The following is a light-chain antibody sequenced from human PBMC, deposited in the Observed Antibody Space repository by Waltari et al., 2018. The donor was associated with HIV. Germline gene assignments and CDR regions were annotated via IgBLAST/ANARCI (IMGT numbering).Light chain of an antibody. CDR1: NSDVGAYNY. J-gene: IGLJ2*01. CDR3: SSYTITTAIV. Sequence: QSALTQPASVSGSPGQSITISCTGTNSDVGAYNYVSWYQQHPGMAPKLLIYEVTNRPPGISNRFSGSKSGNTASMTISGLQPEDEADYYCSSYTITTAIVFGGGTKLTVL. CDR2: EVT. V-gene: IGLV2-14*01.